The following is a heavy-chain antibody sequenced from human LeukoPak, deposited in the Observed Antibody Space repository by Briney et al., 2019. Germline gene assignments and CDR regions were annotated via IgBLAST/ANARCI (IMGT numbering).Heavy chain of an antibody. J-gene: IGHJ6*02. V-gene: IGHV4-34*01. CDR2: INHSGST. D-gene: IGHD3-3*01. Sequence: SETLSLTCAVYGGFFSGYYWSWIRQPPGKGLEWIGEINHSGSTNYNPSLKSRVTISVDTSKNQFSLKLSSVTAADTAVYYCARKTHNYDFWSGYLYGMDVWGQGTTVTVSS. CDR1: GGFFSGYY. CDR3: ARKTHNYDFWSGYLYGMDV.